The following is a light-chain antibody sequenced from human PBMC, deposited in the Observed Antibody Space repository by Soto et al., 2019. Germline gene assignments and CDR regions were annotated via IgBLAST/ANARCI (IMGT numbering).Light chain of an antibody. J-gene: IGKJ5*01. CDR3: QQHGSSPIT. CDR2: VAS. Sequence: EIVLTQSPGTLSFSPGERATLSCRASQSVSASHLAWYQQKPGQAPRLPIYVASSRATGIPDRFSGSGSGTDFTLTISRLEPEDFAVYYCQQHGSSPITFGQGTRLEIK. CDR1: QSVSASH. V-gene: IGKV3-20*01.